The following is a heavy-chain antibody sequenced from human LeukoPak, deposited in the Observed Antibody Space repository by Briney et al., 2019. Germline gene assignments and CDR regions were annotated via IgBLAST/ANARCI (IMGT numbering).Heavy chain of an antibody. D-gene: IGHD6-19*01. V-gene: IGHV3-20*04. CDR3: ARDLVAVAGTLRFDP. CDR2: INWNGGST. CDR1: GFTFDDYG. Sequence: GGSLRLSCAAFGFTFDDYGMSWVRQAPGKGLEWVSGINWNGGSTGYADSVKGRLTISRDNAKNSLYLQMNSLRAEDTALYYCARDLVAVAGTLRFDPWGQGTLVTVSS. J-gene: IGHJ5*02.